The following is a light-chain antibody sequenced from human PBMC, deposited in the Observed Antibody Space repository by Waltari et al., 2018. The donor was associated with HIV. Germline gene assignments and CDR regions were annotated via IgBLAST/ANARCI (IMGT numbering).Light chain of an antibody. J-gene: IGLJ2*01. V-gene: IGLV1-44*01. CDR1: YSNIGTDV. CDR2: SNN. CDR3: AAWDDSLNALL. Sequence: QSVLTQPPSASGTPGQRVTISCSGSYSNIGTDVVNWYQQLPGTAPKLLIYSNNRRTSGFPDRLSGSKSGTSASLAISALQSEYEAAYCCAAWDDSLNALLFGGGTKLTVL.